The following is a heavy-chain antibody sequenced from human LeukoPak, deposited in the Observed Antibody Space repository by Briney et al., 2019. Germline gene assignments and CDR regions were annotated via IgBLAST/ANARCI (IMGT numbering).Heavy chain of an antibody. Sequence: ASVKVSCKASGYTFTSYGISWVRQAPGQGLEWMGWISAYNGNTNYAQKLQGRVTMTTDTSTSTAYMELRSLRSDDTAVYYCAVTPPLRYFDWLSLYYFDYWGQGTLVTVSS. CDR2: ISAYNGNT. J-gene: IGHJ4*02. CDR1: GYTFTSYG. CDR3: AVTPPLRYFDWLSLYYFDY. V-gene: IGHV1-18*01. D-gene: IGHD3-9*01.